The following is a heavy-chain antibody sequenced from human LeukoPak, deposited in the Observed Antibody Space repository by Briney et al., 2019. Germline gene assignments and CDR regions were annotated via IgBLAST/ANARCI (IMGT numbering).Heavy chain of an antibody. D-gene: IGHD6-19*01. CDR1: GYTFPSYG. CDR3: ARVGGNAVADY. CDR2: ISAYNSNT. V-gene: IGHV1-18*01. J-gene: IGHJ4*02. Sequence: ASVKVSCQASGYTFPSYGISWVRQAPGQGVEGMGWISAYNSNTNYAQKLQGRVTMTTDTSTSTAYMELRSLRSDDTAVYYCARVGGNAVADYWGQGTLVTVSS.